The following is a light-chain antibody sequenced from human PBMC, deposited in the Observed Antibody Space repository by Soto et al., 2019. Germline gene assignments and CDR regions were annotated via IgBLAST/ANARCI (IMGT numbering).Light chain of an antibody. Sequence: IPITQSPFSLSASVRDRVPLTCRASQGIRNDLGWYQQKPGKAPKLLIYAASSLQSGVPSRFSGSGSGTDFTLTISSLQPEDFATYYCLQDYNYPWTFGQGTKVDIK. CDR1: QGIRND. V-gene: IGKV1-6*01. CDR2: AAS. CDR3: LQDYNYPWT. J-gene: IGKJ1*01.